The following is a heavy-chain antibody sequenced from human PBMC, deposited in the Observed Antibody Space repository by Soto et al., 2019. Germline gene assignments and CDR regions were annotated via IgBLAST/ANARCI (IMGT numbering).Heavy chain of an antibody. D-gene: IGHD3-3*01. J-gene: IGHJ4*02. CDR3: NRGSEYDFWSGYL. CDR1: GGTSTRYA. V-gene: IGHV1-69*06. Sequence: QERLVQSGAEVRKPGSSVKVSCKVTGGTSTRYAINWVRQSPGQGLEWMGGIVPMFGTSKSAQKFQGRVTITADTSTNIAYMELRSLRSEDTAVYYCNRGSEYDFWSGYLWGQGTLVSVSS. CDR2: IVPMFGTS.